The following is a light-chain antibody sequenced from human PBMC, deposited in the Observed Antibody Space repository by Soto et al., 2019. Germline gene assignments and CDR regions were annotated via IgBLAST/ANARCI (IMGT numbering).Light chain of an antibody. Sequence: QSVLTQPASVSGSPGQSITLSGTGTSSDVGVFHYVSWYQQHPGKAPKLIIYEVNNRPSGVSNRFSGSKSGNTASLTISGLQAEDEADYYCSSYTTSSTVVFGGGTKLTVL. CDR1: SSDVGVFHY. CDR2: EVN. V-gene: IGLV2-14*01. J-gene: IGLJ2*01. CDR3: SSYTTSSTVV.